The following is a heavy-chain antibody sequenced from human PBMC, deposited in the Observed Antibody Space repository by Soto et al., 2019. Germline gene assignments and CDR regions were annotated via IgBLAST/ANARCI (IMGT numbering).Heavy chain of an antibody. CDR3: AKDSSLLAAQYWFDP. Sequence: GGSLRLSCAASGFTFSSYAMSLVRQAPGKGLEWVSAISGSGGSTYYADSVKGRFTISRDNSKNTLYLQMNSLRAEDTAVYYCAKDSSLLAAQYWFDPWGQGTLVTISS. J-gene: IGHJ5*02. V-gene: IGHV3-23*01. CDR1: GFTFSSYA. CDR2: ISGSGGST. D-gene: IGHD6-6*01.